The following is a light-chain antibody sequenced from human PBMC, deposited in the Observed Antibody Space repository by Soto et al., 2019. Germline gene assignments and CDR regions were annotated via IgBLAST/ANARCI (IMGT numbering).Light chain of an antibody. V-gene: IGLV4-69*01. CDR3: QTWGTGTLV. CDR2: LNSDGSH. Sequence: QPVLTQSPSASASLGASVKLTCTLSSGHSSYAIAWHQQQPEKGHRYLMKLNSDGSHSKGDGIPDRFSGSSSGAERYLTISSLQSEDEADYYCQTWGTGTLVFGGGTQLTVL. CDR1: SGHSSYA. J-gene: IGLJ2*01.